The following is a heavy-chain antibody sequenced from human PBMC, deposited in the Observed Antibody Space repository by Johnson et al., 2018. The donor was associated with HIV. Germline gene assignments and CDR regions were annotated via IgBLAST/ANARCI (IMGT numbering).Heavy chain of an antibody. CDR1: GFTFSSYG. V-gene: IGHV3-33*01. CDR3: ARVMVQGDAFDI. D-gene: IGHD3-10*01. Sequence: QVQLVESGGGVVQPGRSLRLSCAASGFTFSSYGMQWVRQAPDKGLEWVAVIWYDGSNKDYADSVKGRFTISRDNAKNSLYLQMNSLRAEDTAVYDCARVMVQGDAFDIWGQGTMVTVSS. J-gene: IGHJ3*02. CDR2: IWYDGSNK.